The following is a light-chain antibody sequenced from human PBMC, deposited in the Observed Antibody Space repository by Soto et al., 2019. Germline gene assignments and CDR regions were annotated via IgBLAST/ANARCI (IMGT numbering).Light chain of an antibody. V-gene: IGLV2-23*02. CDR2: EVY. CDR3: CSSGGSPTYV. Sequence: QSALTQPASVSGSPGQSITISCTGTSSNVGSYKLVSWYQQHPGKAPKLMIFEVYKRPSGVSNRFSGSKSGNTASLTISGLKVEDEADYYCCSSGGSPTYVFGTGTKVTVL. CDR1: SSNVGSYKL. J-gene: IGLJ1*01.